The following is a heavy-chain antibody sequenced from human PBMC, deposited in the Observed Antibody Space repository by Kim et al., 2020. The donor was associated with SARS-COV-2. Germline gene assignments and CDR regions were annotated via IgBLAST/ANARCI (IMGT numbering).Heavy chain of an antibody. CDR2: ISGSGGST. CDR1: GITLSSYA. Sequence: GGSLRLSCAASGITLSSYAMSWVRKAPGKGLEWVSVISGSGGSTYYADSVKGRFTISRDNSKNTLYLQMNSLRAEDTAVYYWVLPPVYVFWSGYYLDYWGEGTLVTVSS. J-gene: IGHJ4*02. D-gene: IGHD3-3*01. CDR3: VLPPVYVFWSGYYLDY. V-gene: IGHV3-23*01.